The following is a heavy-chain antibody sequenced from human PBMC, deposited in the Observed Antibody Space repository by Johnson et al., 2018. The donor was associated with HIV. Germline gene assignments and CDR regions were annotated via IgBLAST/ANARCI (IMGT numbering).Heavy chain of an antibody. D-gene: IGHD1-26*01. V-gene: IGHV3-66*01. CDR1: AFSVSSNY. Sequence: VQLVESGGGVVRPGGSLRLSCAVSAFSVSSNYMSWVRQAPGKGLEWVSVIYSDGTTYYADSVKGRFTISRHNSKTTLYLQMTSLRTEDTAVYYCARDLDTGGASGAFDMWGQGTLVTVSS. CDR2: IYSDGTT. CDR3: ARDLDTGGASGAFDM. J-gene: IGHJ3*02.